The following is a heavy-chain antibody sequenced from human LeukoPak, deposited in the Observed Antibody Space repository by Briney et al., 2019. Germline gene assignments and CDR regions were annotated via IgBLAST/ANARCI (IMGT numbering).Heavy chain of an antibody. D-gene: IGHD3-10*01. J-gene: IGHJ4*02. CDR3: AIVLLWFGESRGFDY. CDR1: GFTFSSYA. CDR2: ISGSGGST. V-gene: IGHV3-23*01. Sequence: VGAPRLSFAAPGFTFSSYAMSWVRQAPGEGLEWVSAISGSGGSTYYADSVKGRFTISRDNSKNTLYLQMNSLRAEDTAVYYCAIVLLWFGESRGFDYWGRRTLVTVSS.